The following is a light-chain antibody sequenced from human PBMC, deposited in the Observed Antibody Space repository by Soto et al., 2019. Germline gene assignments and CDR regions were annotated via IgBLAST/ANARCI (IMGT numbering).Light chain of an antibody. CDR1: RSLSSSY. V-gene: IGKV3-20*01. CDR3: QQQGT. Sequence: EIVLTQSPGTLSLSPGERATLSCRASRSLSSSYVVWYQQKPGQAPRLLIYAASRRATGIPDRFSGSGSATEYTLTISRLEHADFAVYYCQQQGTFGQGTKLEIK. J-gene: IGKJ2*01. CDR2: AAS.